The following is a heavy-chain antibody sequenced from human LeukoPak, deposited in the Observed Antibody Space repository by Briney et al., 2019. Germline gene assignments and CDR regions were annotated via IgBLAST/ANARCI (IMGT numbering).Heavy chain of an antibody. CDR3: AREVGSGGEAY. Sequence: SEILSLTCAVYGGSFSGYYWSWIRQPPGKGLEWIGEINHSGSTNYNPSLKSRVTISVDTSKNQFSLKLSSVTAADTAVYYCAREVGSGGEAYWGQGTLVTVSS. D-gene: IGHD1-26*01. J-gene: IGHJ4*02. V-gene: IGHV4-34*01. CDR2: INHSGST. CDR1: GGSFSGYY.